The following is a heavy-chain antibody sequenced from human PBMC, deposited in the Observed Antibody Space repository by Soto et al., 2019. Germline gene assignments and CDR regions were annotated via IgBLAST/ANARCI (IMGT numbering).Heavy chain of an antibody. CDR2: INHSGST. CDR3: ARGSCVYYYGSGSYSHFDY. D-gene: IGHD3-10*01. CDR1: GGSFSGYY. Sequence: SETLSLTCAVYGGSFSGYYWSWIRQPPGKGLEWIGEINHSGSTNYNPSLKSRVTISVDTSKSQFSLKLSSVTAADTAVYYCARGSCVYYYGSGSYSHFDYWGQGTLVTVSS. J-gene: IGHJ4*02. V-gene: IGHV4-34*01.